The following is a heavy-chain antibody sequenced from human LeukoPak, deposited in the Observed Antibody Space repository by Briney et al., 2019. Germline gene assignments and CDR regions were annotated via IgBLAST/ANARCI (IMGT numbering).Heavy chain of an antibody. CDR2: LYSGGAT. V-gene: IGHV3-66*01. D-gene: IGHD3-22*01. Sequence: PGGSLRLSCAASGFNVSSSYVSWVRQAPGKGLEWVSVLYSGGATHYADSVKGRLTISRDNSKNAVYLQMNSLRAEDTAFYYCARVYYDGSGYYYFLEFFFDYWGQGTLVTVSS. J-gene: IGHJ4*02. CDR1: GFNVSSSY. CDR3: ARVYYDGSGYYYFLEFFFDY.